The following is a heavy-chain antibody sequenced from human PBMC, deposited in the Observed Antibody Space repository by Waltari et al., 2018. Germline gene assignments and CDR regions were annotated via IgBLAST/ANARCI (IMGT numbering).Heavy chain of an antibody. D-gene: IGHD2-15*01. CDR2: INPSGYI. CDR1: GFTFSHYI. CDR3: AREGGYCFGGSCRYFDY. J-gene: IGHJ4*02. V-gene: IGHV3-21*01. Sequence: EVLLVESGGGLVKPGGSLSLSWSAPGFTFSHYIWNWVRQAPGKGLEWVSSINPSGYIYYADSVKGRFTISRDNAKNSLYLQMNSLGAEDTAVYYCAREGGYCFGGSCRYFDYWGQGALVTVSS.